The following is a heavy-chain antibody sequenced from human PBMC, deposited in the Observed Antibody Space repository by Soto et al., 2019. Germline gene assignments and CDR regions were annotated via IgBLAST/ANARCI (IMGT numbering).Heavy chain of an antibody. J-gene: IGHJ5*02. CDR2: IYYSGST. CDR1: GGSISSISYY. V-gene: IGHV4-39*01. CDR3: ASCSSTSFWFDP. D-gene: IGHD2-2*01. Sequence: SQTLSPTCTVFGGSISSISYYWGWIRQPPGKGLEWIGSIYYSGSTYYNPSLKSRVTISVDTSKNQFSLKLSSVTAADTAVYYCASCSSTSFWFDPWGQGTLVTVSS.